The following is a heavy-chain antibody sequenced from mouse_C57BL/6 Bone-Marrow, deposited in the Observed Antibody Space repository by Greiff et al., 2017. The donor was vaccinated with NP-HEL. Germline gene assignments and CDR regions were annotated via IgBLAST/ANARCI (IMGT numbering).Heavy chain of an antibody. Sequence: EVLLVESGGGLVKPGGSLKLSCAASGFTFSDYGMHWVRQAPEKGLEWVAYISSGSGTIYYADTVKGRFTITRDNANNTLFLQMTSLGSADTAMYYCARSFFAYWGQGTLVTVSA. CDR2: ISSGSGTI. J-gene: IGHJ3*01. CDR3: ARSFFAY. CDR1: GFTFSDYG. V-gene: IGHV5-17*01.